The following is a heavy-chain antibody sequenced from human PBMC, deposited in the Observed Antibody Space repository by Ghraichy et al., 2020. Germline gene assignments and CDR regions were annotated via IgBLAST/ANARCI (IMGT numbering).Heavy chain of an antibody. J-gene: IGHJ4*02. V-gene: IGHV3-48*01. CDR2: ISSSSSTI. CDR3: ATTTTGYSSGWYVGGPYYFDY. CDR1: GFTFSSYS. D-gene: IGHD6-19*01. Sequence: GGSLRLSCAASGFTFSSYSMNWVRQAPGKGLEWVSYISSSSSTIYYADSVKGRFTISRDNAKNSLYLQMNSLRAEDTAVYYCATTTTGYSSGWYVGGPYYFDYWGQGTLVTVSS.